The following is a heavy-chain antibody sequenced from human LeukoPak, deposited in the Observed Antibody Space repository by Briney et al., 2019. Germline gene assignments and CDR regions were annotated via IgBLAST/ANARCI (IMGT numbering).Heavy chain of an antibody. J-gene: IGHJ4*02. Sequence: PGGSLRLSCAASGFTFDTYYMAWVRQAPGEGLEWVACIKGDGSEKYFVDSVRGRFIISRDNAKNSLYLQMNSLRAEDTAVYYCARENGGNSDYWGQGTLVTVSS. CDR1: GFTFDTYY. V-gene: IGHV3-7*01. D-gene: IGHD4-23*01. CDR2: IKGDGSEK. CDR3: ARENGGNSDY.